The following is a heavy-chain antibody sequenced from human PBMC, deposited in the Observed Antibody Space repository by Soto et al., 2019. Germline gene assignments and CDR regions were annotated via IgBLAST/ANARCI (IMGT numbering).Heavy chain of an antibody. CDR1: GGSVSSGSYY. CDR3: ASGYSSSSYSYSGMDV. D-gene: IGHD6-6*01. V-gene: IGHV4-61*01. CDR2: IYYSGST. Sequence: SETLSLTCTVSGGSVSSGSYYWSWIRQPPGKGLEWIGYIYYSGSTNYNPSLKSRVTISVDKSKNQFSLKLSSVTAADTAVYYCASGYSSSSYSYSGMDVWGQGNTVTVSS. J-gene: IGHJ6*02.